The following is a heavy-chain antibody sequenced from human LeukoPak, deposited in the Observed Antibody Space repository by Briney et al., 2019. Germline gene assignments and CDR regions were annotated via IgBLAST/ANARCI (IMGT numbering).Heavy chain of an antibody. CDR1: GYSFTSHW. J-gene: IGHJ4*02. D-gene: IGHD3-22*01. CDR2: IYPGDSDT. CDR3: ARPNYYDSSGYYYFDY. V-gene: IGHV5-51*01. Sequence: GESLKISCKGSGYSFTSHWIGWVRQMPGKGLEWMGIIYPGDSDTRYSPSFQGQVTISADKSISTAYLQWSSLKASDTAMYYCARPNYYDSSGYYYFDYWGQGTLVTVSS.